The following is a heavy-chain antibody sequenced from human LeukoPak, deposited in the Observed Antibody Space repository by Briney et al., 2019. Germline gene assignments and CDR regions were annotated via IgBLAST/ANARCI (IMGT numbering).Heavy chain of an antibody. CDR3: ARHSSGWYILFDY. CDR2: IYYSGST. CDR1: GGSISSYY. V-gene: IGHV4-59*08. Sequence: SETLSLTCTVSGGSISSYYWSWIRQPPGKGLEWIGYIYYSGSTNYNPSLKSRVTISVVTSKNQFSLKLSSVTAADTAVYYCARHSSGWYILFDYWGQGTLVTVSS. D-gene: IGHD6-19*01. J-gene: IGHJ4*02.